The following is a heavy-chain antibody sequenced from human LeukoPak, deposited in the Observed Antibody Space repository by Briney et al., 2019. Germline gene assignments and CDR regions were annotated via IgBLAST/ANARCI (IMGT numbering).Heavy chain of an antibody. V-gene: IGHV4-39*01. J-gene: IGHJ4*02. CDR3: ARHRGSKTLDY. CDR1: GGSINSTNYN. CDR2: VYYSGLT. Sequence: SETLSLTCTVSGGSINSTNYNWGWIRQPPRRGPEWLASVYYSGLTYYNSSLKSRVSISVDTSKNQFSLKLTSVTAADTAVYYCARHRGSKTLDYWGQGTLVTVSS. D-gene: IGHD3-10*01.